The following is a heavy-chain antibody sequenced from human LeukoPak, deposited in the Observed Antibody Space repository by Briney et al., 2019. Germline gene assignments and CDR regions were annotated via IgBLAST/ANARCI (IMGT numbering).Heavy chain of an antibody. CDR3: ARSPYYYYYMDV. V-gene: IGHV1-69*13. Sequence: ASVKVSCKASGGTFSSYAISWVRQAPGQGLEWMGGIIPIFGTANYAQKFQGRVTITADESTSTAYMELSSLRSEDTAVYYCARSPYYYYYMDVRGKGTTVTVSS. CDR1: GGTFSSYA. CDR2: IIPIFGTA. J-gene: IGHJ6*03.